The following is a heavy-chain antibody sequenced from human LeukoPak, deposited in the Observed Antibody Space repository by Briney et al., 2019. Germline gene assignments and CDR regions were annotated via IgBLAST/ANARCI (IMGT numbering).Heavy chain of an antibody. D-gene: IGHD3-22*01. V-gene: IGHV3-30*04. CDR2: ISYDGSNK. CDR1: GFTFSSYA. CDR3: ARDAPIYYDSSGYSLYFDY. J-gene: IGHJ4*02. Sequence: GGSLRPSCAASGFTFSSYAMHWVRQAPGKGLEWVVVISYDGSNKYYADSVKGRFTISRDNSKNTLYLQMNSLRAEGTAVYYCARDAPIYYDSSGYSLYFDYWGQGTLVTVSS.